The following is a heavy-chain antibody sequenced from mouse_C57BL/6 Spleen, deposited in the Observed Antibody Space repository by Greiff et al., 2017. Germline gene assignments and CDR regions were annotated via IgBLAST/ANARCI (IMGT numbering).Heavy chain of an antibody. CDR2: INPNNGGT. J-gene: IGHJ2*01. CDR1: GYTFTDYY. V-gene: IGHV1-26*01. Sequence: EVQLQQSGPELVKPGASVKISCKASGYTFTDYYMNWVKQSHGKSLEWIGDINPNNGGTSYNQKFKGKATLTVDKSSSTAYMELRSLTSEASAVYYCARGGYDYPYYFDDWGQGTTLTVSS. CDR3: ARGGYDYPYYFDD. D-gene: IGHD2-4*01.